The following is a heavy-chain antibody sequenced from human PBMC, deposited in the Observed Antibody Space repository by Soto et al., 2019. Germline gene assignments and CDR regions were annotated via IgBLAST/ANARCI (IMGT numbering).Heavy chain of an antibody. CDR1: GGTFSSYA. V-gene: IGHV1-69*13. D-gene: IGHD6-19*01. J-gene: IGHJ4*02. Sequence: ASVKVSCKASGGTFSSYAISWVRQAPGQGLEWMGGIIPIFGTANYAQKFQGRVTITADESTSTAYMELSSLRSEDTAVYYCARDSVSSYLSNTHSSGCDYWGQGTLVTVSS. CDR2: IIPIFGTA. CDR3: ARDSVSSYLSNTHSSGCDY.